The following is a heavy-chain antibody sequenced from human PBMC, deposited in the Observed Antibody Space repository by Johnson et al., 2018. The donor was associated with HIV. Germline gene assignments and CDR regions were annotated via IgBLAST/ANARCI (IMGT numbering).Heavy chain of an antibody. V-gene: IGHV3-33*06. CDR2: IWYDGSNK. Sequence: QVQLVESGGGVVQPGRSLRLSCAASGFTFSNYGMHWVRQAPGKGLEWVALIWYDGSNKYYADSVRFTISRDNSKNTLYLQMNSLRAEDTAIYYCAKDFVDKATIAAFDIWGQGTMVTVSS. J-gene: IGHJ3*02. D-gene: IGHD5-24*01. CDR1: GFTFSNYG. CDR3: AKDFVDKATIAAFDI.